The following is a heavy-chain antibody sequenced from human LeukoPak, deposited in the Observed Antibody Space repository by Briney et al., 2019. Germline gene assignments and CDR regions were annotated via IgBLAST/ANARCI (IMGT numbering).Heavy chain of an antibody. V-gene: IGHV3-30-3*01. CDR3: ARMPGANYYYNGMDV. CDR1: GFTFSSYG. CDR2: ISYDGSNK. Sequence: GRSLRLSCAASGFTFSSYGVHWVRQAPGKGLERVAVISYDGSNKYNADSVKGRFTISRDNSKNTLYLQMNSLRAEDTAVYYCARMPGANYYYNGMDVWGQGTTVTVSS. D-gene: IGHD1-14*01. J-gene: IGHJ6*02.